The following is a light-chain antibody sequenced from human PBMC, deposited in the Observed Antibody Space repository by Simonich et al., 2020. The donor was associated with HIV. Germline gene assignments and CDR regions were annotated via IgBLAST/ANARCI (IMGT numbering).Light chain of an antibody. J-gene: IGKJ1*01. CDR2: DAS. CDR3: QQYNDWPPWT. Sequence: EIVLTQSPATLSLSPGERATLSCRASQSVSSYLAWYQQKPGQAPRLLIYDASNRATGIPARFSGSGSWTDFTLTINSMQSEDFAVYYCQQYNDWPPWTFGQGTKVEIK. V-gene: IGKV3-11*01. CDR1: QSVSSY.